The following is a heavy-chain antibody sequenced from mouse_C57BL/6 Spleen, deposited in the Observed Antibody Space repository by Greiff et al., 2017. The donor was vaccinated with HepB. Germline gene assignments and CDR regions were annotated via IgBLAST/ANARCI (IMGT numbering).Heavy chain of an antibody. CDR3: ASYYTTSVRFDY. D-gene: IGHD1-1*01. V-gene: IGHV1-72*01. Sequence: VQLQQSGAELVKPGASVKLSCKASGYTFTSYWMHWVKQRPGRGLEWIGRIDPNSGGTKYNEKLKSKATLTVDKPSSTAYMQLSSLTSEDSAVYYCASYYTTSVRFDYWGQGTTLTVSS. J-gene: IGHJ2*01. CDR2: IDPNSGGT. CDR1: GYTFTSYW.